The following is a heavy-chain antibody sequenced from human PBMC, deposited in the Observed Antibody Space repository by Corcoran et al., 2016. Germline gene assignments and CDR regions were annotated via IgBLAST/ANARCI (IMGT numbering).Heavy chain of an antibody. Sequence: EVQLVQSGAEVKKPGESLKISCKGSGYSFTSYWIGWVRQMPGKGLEWMGIIYPGDSDIRYSPSFQGQVTISADKSISTAYLQWSSLKASDTAMYYCARGGENYYGGNSHSYYYYGMDVWGQGTTVTVSS. CDR2: IYPGDSDI. J-gene: IGHJ6*02. D-gene: IGHD4-17*01. CDR3: ARGGENYYGGNSHSYYYYGMDV. V-gene: IGHV5-51*01. CDR1: GYSFTSYW.